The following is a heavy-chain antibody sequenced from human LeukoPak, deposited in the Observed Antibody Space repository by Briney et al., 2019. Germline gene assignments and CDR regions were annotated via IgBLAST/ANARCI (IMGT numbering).Heavy chain of an antibody. V-gene: IGHV3-7*03. CDR2: IKQDGSEK. D-gene: IGHD3-22*01. Sequence: GGSLRLSCAASGFTFSSYWMSWVRQAPGKGLEWVANIKQDGSEKYYVDSVKGRFTISRDNAKNSLYLQMNSLRAEDTALYYCAKDRYDSSGYSDYWGQGTLVTVSS. J-gene: IGHJ4*02. CDR3: AKDRYDSSGYSDY. CDR1: GFTFSSYW.